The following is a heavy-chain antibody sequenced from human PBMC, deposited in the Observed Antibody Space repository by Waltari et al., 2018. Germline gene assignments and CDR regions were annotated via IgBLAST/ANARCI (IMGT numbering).Heavy chain of an antibody. Sequence: EVQLVESGGGVIQPGGSLRLSCAASGFIVRPNYMSWVRQAPGKGLEWVSVIYNDGTKLYADSVKGRFTVSRDNSKNMVHLQMDSLRAEDTAVYYCATDGDGDCSLCLAQWGQGTLVTVSS. CDR1: GFIVRPNY. D-gene: IGHD2-21*02. CDR2: IYNDGTK. CDR3: ATDGDGDCSLCLAQ. V-gene: IGHV3-53*01. J-gene: IGHJ4*02.